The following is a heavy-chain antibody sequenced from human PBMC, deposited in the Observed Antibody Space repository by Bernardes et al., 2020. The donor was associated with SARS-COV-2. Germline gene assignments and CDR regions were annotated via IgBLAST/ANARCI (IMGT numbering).Heavy chain of an antibody. D-gene: IGHD4-17*01. CDR1: GGSISSGGYY. CDR2: TYYSGST. CDR3: ARAPTTVTTPYYFDY. J-gene: IGHJ4*02. V-gene: IGHV4-31*03. Sequence: SETLSLTCTVSGGSISSGGYYWSWIRQHPGTGLEWIGYTYYSGSTYYNPSLKSRVTISVDTSKNQFSLKLSAVTAADTAVYYCARAPTTVTTPYYFDYWGQGTLVTVSS.